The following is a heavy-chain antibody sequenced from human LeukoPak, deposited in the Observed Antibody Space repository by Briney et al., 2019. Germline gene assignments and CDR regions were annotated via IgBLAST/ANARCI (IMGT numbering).Heavy chain of an antibody. V-gene: IGHV1-69*13. CDR1: GGTFSSYA. Sequence: ASVKVSCKASGGTFSSYAISWVRQAPGQGLEWMGGIIPIFGTANYAQKFQGRVTITADESTSTAYMELSSLRSEDTAVYYCARVRVGVVIIQVIAFDIWGQGTMVTVSS. CDR2: IIPIFGTA. D-gene: IGHD3-3*01. J-gene: IGHJ3*02. CDR3: ARVRVGVVIIQVIAFDI.